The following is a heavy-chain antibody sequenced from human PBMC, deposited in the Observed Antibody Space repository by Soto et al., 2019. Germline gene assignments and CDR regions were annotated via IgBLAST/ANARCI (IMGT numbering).Heavy chain of an antibody. CDR3: ARDRGIQCSGGRCYFYGMDV. CDR1: GASVTSGTNY. J-gene: IGHJ6*02. Sequence: PSETLSLTCTVSGASVTSGTNYWSWIRQPPGKGLEWIGYIYSSGTTNYNSSFKTRVAVSLDTSKSQFSLRLGSVTAADTAVYYCARDRGIQCSGGRCYFYGMDVWGQGTTVTVSS. CDR2: IYSSGTT. D-gene: IGHD2-15*01. V-gene: IGHV4-61*01.